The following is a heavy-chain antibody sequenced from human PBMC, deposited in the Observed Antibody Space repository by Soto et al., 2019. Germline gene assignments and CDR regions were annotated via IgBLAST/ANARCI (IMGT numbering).Heavy chain of an antibody. CDR3: AKCLRITISGGFDP. CDR1: GFTFSSYA. CDR2: ISYDGSNK. D-gene: IGHD3-3*01. Sequence: VGSLRLSCATSGFTFSSYAMHWVRPAPGKGLEWVAVISYDGSNKYYADSVKGRFTISRDNYKNTMYLQMNSLRAEDTAVYYCAKCLRITISGGFDPWGQGTMVTVSS. V-gene: IGHV3-30-3*02. J-gene: IGHJ5*02.